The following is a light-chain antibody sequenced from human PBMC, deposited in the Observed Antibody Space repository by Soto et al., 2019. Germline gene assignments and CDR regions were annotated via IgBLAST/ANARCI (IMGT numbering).Light chain of an antibody. CDR1: QGISNY. CDR2: AAS. Sequence: DIPMTQSPSSLSASIGDRVTITCRASQGISNYLAWYQQKPGKVPKILMYAASTLQSGVPSRFSGTRSGTDFTLTISSLQPEDVAIYYCQKYNSAPFTFGPGTRVDIK. J-gene: IGKJ3*01. CDR3: QKYNSAPFT. V-gene: IGKV1-27*01.